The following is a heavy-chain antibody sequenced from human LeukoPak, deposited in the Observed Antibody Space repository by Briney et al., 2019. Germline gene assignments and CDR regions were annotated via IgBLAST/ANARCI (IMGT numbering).Heavy chain of an antibody. CDR3: ARRSVVTAINFDAFDI. J-gene: IGHJ3*02. CDR1: GGSISSYY. D-gene: IGHD2-21*02. CDR2: IYTSGST. Sequence: SETLSLTCTVSGGSISSYYWSWIRQPAGKGLEWIGRIYTSGSTNYNPSLKSRVTMSVDTSKNQFSLKLSSVTAADTAVYYCARRSVVTAINFDAFDIWGQGAMVTVSS. V-gene: IGHV4-4*07.